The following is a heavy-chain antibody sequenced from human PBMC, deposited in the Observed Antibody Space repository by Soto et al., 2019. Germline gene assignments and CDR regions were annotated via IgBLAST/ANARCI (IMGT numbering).Heavy chain of an antibody. CDR3: ARESLLYYGSGSYYYYYGMDV. CDR2: IWYDGSNK. Sequence: PGGSLRLSCAASGFTFSSYGMHWVRQAPGKGLEWVAVIWYDGSNKYYADSVKGRFTIPRDNSKNTLYLQMNSLRAEDTAVYYCARESLLYYGSGSYYYYYGMDVWGQGTTVTVSS. V-gene: IGHV3-33*01. CDR1: GFTFSSYG. D-gene: IGHD3-10*01. J-gene: IGHJ6*02.